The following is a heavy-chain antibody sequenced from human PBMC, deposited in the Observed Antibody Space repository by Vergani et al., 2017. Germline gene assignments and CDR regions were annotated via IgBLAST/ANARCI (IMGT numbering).Heavy chain of an antibody. CDR3: ARSKTLGWGILVVITGYFDF. J-gene: IGHJ4*02. CDR1: GFTFSRNG. CDR2: IKQDGSEK. Sequence: EVQLVESGGGLVQPGGSLRLSCAASGFTFSRNGRSGVRQAPGKGLEGVANIKQDGSEKYYVDSVKGRFTISRDNAKNSLYLQMNSLRAEDTAVFYCARSKTLGWGILVVITGYFDFWGQGTLVTVSS. D-gene: IGHD3-22*01. V-gene: IGHV3-7*01.